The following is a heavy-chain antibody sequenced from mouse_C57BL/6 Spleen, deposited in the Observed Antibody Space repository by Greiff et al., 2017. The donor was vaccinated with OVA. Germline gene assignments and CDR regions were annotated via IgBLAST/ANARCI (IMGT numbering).Heavy chain of an antibody. J-gene: IGHJ1*03. Sequence: VQLQQSGPELVKPGASVKIPCKASGYTFTDYNMDWVKQSHGKSLEWIGDINPNNGGTIYNQKFKGKATLTVDKSSSTAYMELRSLTSEDTAVYYCARRVYYGSSPYWYFDVWGTGTTVTVSS. D-gene: IGHD1-1*01. CDR2: INPNNGGT. CDR1: GYTFTDYN. V-gene: IGHV1-18*01. CDR3: ARRVYYGSSPYWYFDV.